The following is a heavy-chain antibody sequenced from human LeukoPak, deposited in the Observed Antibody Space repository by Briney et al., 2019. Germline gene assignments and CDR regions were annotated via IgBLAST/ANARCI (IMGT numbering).Heavy chain of an antibody. CDR2: IYYSGST. Sequence: SETLSLTCTVSGGSISSYYWSWIRQPPGKGLEWIGYIYYSGSTNYNPSLKSRVTISVDTSKNQFSLKLSSVTAADTAVYYWARGTYSGYNPRLDYWGQGTLVTVSS. D-gene: IGHD5-12*01. CDR1: GGSISSYY. J-gene: IGHJ4*02. CDR3: ARGTYSGYNPRLDY. V-gene: IGHV4-59*08.